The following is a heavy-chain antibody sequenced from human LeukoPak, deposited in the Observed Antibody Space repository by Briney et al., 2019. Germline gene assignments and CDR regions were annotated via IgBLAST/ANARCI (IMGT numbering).Heavy chain of an antibody. V-gene: IGHV4-59*08. D-gene: IGHD6-13*01. J-gene: IGHJ5*02. CDR2: IYYSGST. CDR3: ARLVLYQQLATFGGYWFDP. CDR1: GGSISSYY. Sequence: SETLSLTCTVSGGSISSYYWSWIRQPPGKGPEWIGYIYYSGSTNYNPSLKSRVTISVDTSKNQFSLKLSSVTAADTAVYYCARLVLYQQLATFGGYWFDPWGQGTLVTVSS.